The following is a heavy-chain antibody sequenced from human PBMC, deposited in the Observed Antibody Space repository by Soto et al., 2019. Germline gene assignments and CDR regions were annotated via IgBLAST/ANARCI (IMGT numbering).Heavy chain of an antibody. CDR1: GFTFSSYW. Sequence: GGCLRLSCAASGFTFSSYWMHWVRQSPGKGLMWVSRINNDGSSRSYADSVKGRFTISRDNAKNTLYLQVNSLRAEDTAVYYCSRDATTGYSPAGDYWGQGTLVTVSS. CDR3: SRDATTGYSPAGDY. D-gene: IGHD1-26*01. J-gene: IGHJ4*02. CDR2: INNDGSSR. V-gene: IGHV3-74*01.